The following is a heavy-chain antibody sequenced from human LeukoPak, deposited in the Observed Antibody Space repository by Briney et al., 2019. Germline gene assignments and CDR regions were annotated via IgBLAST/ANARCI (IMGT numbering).Heavy chain of an antibody. J-gene: IGHJ6*02. V-gene: IGHV3-7*01. D-gene: IGHD6-19*01. CDR3: ARVASSGRILYYYYYYGMDV. Sequence: GSLRLSCAAPGFTFSSYWMSWVRQAPGKGLEWVANIKQDGSEKYYVDSVKGRFTISRDNAKNSLYLQMNSLRAEDTAVYYCARVASSGRILYYYYYYGMDVWGQGTTVTVSS. CDR1: GFTFSSYW. CDR2: IKQDGSEK.